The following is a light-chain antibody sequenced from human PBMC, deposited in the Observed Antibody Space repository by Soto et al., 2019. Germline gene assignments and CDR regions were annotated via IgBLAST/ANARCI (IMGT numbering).Light chain of an antibody. V-gene: IGKV3-11*01. CDR1: QSDSSY. J-gene: IGKJ4*01. CDR3: QQRSNWPLT. CDR2: DAS. Sequence: EIVLTQSPATLSLSPGERATLSCRASQSDSSYLAWYQQKPGEAPRLLIYDASNRATGIPARFSGSGSGTDFTLTISSLELDDFAVYYCQQRSNWPLTFGRGNKVAIK.